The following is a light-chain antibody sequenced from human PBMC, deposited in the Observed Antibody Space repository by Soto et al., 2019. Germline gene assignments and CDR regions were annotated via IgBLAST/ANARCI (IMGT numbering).Light chain of an antibody. V-gene: IGLV2-14*01. CDR2: EVS. CDR1: SSDIGGYNY. Sequence: QAVVTQPASVSGSPGQSITISCTGTSSDIGGYNYVSWYQHYPGKAPKLIIFEVSNRPSGVSSRFSGSKSGNTASLSISGLQADDEAEYYCSSYTRRSPYVFGTGTKLTVL. CDR3: SSYTRRSPYV. J-gene: IGLJ1*01.